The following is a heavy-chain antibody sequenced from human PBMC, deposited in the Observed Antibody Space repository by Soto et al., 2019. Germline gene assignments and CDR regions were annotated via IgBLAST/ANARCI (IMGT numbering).Heavy chain of an antibody. D-gene: IGHD2-15*01. Sequence: GGSLRLSCAASGFTFSSYCMHWVRQAPGKGLEWVAVIWYDGSNKYYADSVKGRFTISRDNSKNTLYLQMNSLRAEDTAVYYCARGRRYCSGGSCPYYFDYWGQGTLVTVSS. CDR2: IWYDGSNK. V-gene: IGHV3-33*01. CDR1: GFTFSSYC. J-gene: IGHJ4*02. CDR3: ARGRRYCSGGSCPYYFDY.